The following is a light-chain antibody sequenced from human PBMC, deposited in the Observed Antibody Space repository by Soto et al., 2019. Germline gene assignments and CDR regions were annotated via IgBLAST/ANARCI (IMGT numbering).Light chain of an antibody. CDR3: SSYTGSHTLVV. V-gene: IGLV2-14*01. J-gene: IGLJ2*01. CDR1: SSDVGGYNY. CDR2: EVV. Sequence: QSALTQPASVSGSPGQSITISCTGTSSDVGGYNYVSWYQQHPGKAPKLIIYEVVNRPSVVSSRFSGSKSGNTASLTISGLQAEDEADFYCSSYTGSHTLVVFGGGTKLTVL.